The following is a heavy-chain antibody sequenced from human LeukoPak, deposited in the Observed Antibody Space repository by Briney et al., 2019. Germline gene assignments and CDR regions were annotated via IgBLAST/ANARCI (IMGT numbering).Heavy chain of an antibody. CDR3: ARAPLGYCGGDCYSHFDN. V-gene: IGHV4-30-4*08. Sequence: SETLSLTCAVYGGSFSGYYWSWIRQSPGKGLEWIGYIYYSGSSSYYNPSLKSRVTISLDTSKNQFSLKLSSVTAADTAVYYCARAPLGYCGGDCYSHFDNWGQGTLVTVSS. CDR1: GGSFSGYY. CDR2: IYYSGSSS. J-gene: IGHJ4*02. D-gene: IGHD2-21*01.